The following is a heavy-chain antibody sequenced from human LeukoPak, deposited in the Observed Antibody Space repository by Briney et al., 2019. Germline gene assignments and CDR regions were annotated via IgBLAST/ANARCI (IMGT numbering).Heavy chain of an antibody. V-gene: IGHV3-48*02. CDR1: GFTVSSNY. CDR2: ISSSSSTI. CDR3: ARDPYYDSSGYPNWFDP. J-gene: IGHJ5*02. Sequence: PGGSLRLSCAASGFTVSSNYMNWVRQAPGKGLEWVSYISSSSSTIYYADSVKGRFTISRDNAKNSLYLQMNSLRDEDTAVYYCARDPYYDSSGYPNWFDPWGQGTLVTVSS. D-gene: IGHD3-22*01.